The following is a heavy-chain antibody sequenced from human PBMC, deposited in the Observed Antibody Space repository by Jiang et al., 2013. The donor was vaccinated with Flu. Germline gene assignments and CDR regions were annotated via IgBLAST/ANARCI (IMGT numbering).Heavy chain of an antibody. CDR2: IYYSGST. J-gene: IGHJ6*02. CDR3: ARPSVTDGMDS. D-gene: IGHD2-8*02. V-gene: IGHV4-39*01. CDR1: GGSISSSSYY. Sequence: LLKPSETLSLTCTVSGGSISSSSYYWGWIRQPPGKGLEWIGSIYYSGSTYYNPSLKSRVTISVDTSKNQFSLKLSSVTAADTAVYYCARPSVTDGMDSGAKGPRSPSP.